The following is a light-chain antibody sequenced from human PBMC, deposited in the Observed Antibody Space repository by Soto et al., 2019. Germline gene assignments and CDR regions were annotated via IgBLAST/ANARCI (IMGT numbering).Light chain of an antibody. J-gene: IGKJ1*01. Sequence: IFLTQSPDTLSLPPGERATLACRASQRVXNYIGWYQQRPGQAPRILXYDASNRATGVPARLSGSGSGTDFTLTISDLDPADFGLYYCQQRLNGTPGFGQGTKVDIK. CDR3: QQRLNGTPG. CDR1: QRVXNY. CDR2: DAS. V-gene: IGKV3-11*01.